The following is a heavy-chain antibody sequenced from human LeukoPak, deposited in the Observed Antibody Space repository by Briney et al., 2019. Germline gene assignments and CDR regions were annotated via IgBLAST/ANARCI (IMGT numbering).Heavy chain of an antibody. CDR2: ISPTGSTT. Sequence: GGSLRLSCTASGFSFSGHWMHWARQLPGKGLVWVSRISPTGSTTSYADSVEGRFTISRDNAKNSLYLQMNSLRAEDTAVYYCVRDNPRQQGFAYWGQGTLVTVSS. D-gene: IGHD6-13*01. J-gene: IGHJ4*02. V-gene: IGHV3-74*01. CDR3: VRDNPRQQGFAY. CDR1: GFSFSGHW.